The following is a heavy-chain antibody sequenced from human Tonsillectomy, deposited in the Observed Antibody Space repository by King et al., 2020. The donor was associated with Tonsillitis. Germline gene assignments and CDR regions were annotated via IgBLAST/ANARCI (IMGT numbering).Heavy chain of an antibody. Sequence: VQLVESGGGLVQPGGSLRLSCAASGFTFTTSAMRWVRQAPGKGLEWVSAISGSGGSTYYTDSVKGRFTISRDNSKNTLYLQMDSLGAEDTAVYYCAKDYRGSYYWGQGTRVTVSS. V-gene: IGHV3-23*04. J-gene: IGHJ4*02. D-gene: IGHD1-26*01. CDR1: GFTFTTSA. CDR2: ISGSGGST. CDR3: AKDYRGSYY.